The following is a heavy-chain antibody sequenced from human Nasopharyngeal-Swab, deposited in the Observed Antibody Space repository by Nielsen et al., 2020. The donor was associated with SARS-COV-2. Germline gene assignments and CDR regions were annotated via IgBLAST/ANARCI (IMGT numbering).Heavy chain of an antibody. Sequence: ASVKVSCLGSGFMLNNNFGIRWGRQGPGQGPEGMGWINSYNEDTDYGQKFQGRPTMTIDTSRNTADMELRSLRSDDTAVYFCARKASAPGFSFYYYMDVWGKGTTVTVSS. CDR3: ARKASAPGFSFYYYMDV. V-gene: IGHV1-18*01. CDR2: INSYNEDT. CDR1: GFMLNNNFG. D-gene: IGHD1-14*01. J-gene: IGHJ6*03.